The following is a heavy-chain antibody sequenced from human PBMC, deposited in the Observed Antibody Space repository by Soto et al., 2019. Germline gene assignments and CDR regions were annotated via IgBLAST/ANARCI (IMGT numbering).Heavy chain of an antibody. CDR3: ARDRVGDWYFDY. V-gene: IGHV3-33*01. Sequence: GGSLRLSCAASGFTFSSYGMHWVRQAPGKGLEWVAVIWYDGSNKYYADSVKGRFTISRDNSKNTLYLQMNSLRAEDTAVYYCARDRVGDWYFDYWGQGTLVTVSS. CDR1: GFTFSSYG. D-gene: IGHD2-21*02. J-gene: IGHJ4*02. CDR2: IWYDGSNK.